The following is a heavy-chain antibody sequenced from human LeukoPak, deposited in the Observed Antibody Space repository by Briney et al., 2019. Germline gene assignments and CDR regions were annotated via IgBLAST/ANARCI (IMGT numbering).Heavy chain of an antibody. CDR1: GFTFSSYE. V-gene: IGHV3-48*03. J-gene: IGHJ4*02. CDR2: ISSSGSTI. Sequence: GGSLRLSCAASGFTFSSYEMNWVRQAPGKGLEWVSYISSSGSTIYYADSVKGRFTISRDNAKNSLYLLMNSLRAEDTAVYYCAIPGARGYYDSSGPPGYWGQGTLVTVSS. D-gene: IGHD3-22*01. CDR3: AIPGARGYYDSSGPPGY.